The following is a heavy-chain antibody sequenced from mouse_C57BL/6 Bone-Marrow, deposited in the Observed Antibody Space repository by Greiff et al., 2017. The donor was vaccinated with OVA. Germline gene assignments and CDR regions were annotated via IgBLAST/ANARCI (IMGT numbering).Heavy chain of an antibody. CDR3: ARRKLTDWYFDV. V-gene: IGHV8-12*01. J-gene: IGHJ1*03. CDR2: IYWVDDK. CDR1: GFSLSTSGMG. Sequence: QVTLKESGPGILQSSQTLSLTCSFSGFSLSTSGMGVSWIRQPSGKGLEWLAHIYWVDDKRYNPSLKSRLTISKDTSRNQVFLKITSVDTADTATDYCARRKLTDWYFDVWGTGTTVTVSS. D-gene: IGHD4-1*01.